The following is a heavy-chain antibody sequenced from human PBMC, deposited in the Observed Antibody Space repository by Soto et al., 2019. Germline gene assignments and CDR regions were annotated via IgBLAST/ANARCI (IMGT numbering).Heavy chain of an antibody. J-gene: IGHJ4*02. CDR3: ARTVAIVVVIDY. V-gene: IGHV4-31*03. Sequence: SETLSLTCTVSGGSISSGGYYWSWIRQHPGKGLEWIGYIYYSGSTYYNPSLKSRVTISVDTSKNQFSLKLSSVTAADTAVYYCARTVAIVVVIDYWGQGTRVTVSS. D-gene: IGHD3-22*01. CDR2: IYYSGST. CDR1: GGSISSGGYY.